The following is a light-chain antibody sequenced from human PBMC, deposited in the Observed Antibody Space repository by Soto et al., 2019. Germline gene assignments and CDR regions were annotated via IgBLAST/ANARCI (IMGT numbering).Light chain of an antibody. CDR2: DVS. CDR3: CAYAGTLAPYD. CDR1: SSDVGGNNF. Sequence: QSVLTQPRSVSGSPGQSVTISCTGSSSDVGGNNFVSWYQQQPGRAPKLLISDVSQRPSGVPERFSGSKSGNTASLAISGLQAEDEADYYCCAYAGTLAPYDFGTGTKVTVL. V-gene: IGLV2-11*01. J-gene: IGLJ1*01.